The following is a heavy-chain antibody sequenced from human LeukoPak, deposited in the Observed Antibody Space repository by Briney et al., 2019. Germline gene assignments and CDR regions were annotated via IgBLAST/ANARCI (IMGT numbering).Heavy chain of an antibody. V-gene: IGHV3-23*01. CDR1: GFTFSSYA. D-gene: IGHD5-18*01. J-gene: IGHJ4*02. Sequence: GGSLRLSCAASGFTFSSYAMSWVRQAPGKGLEWVSAISGNGGSSYYADSVKGRFTISRDNSKNTLFLQMNSLRAEDTAVYYCAKDHSGFSYGLGHFRGQGTLVTVSS. CDR2: ISGNGGSS. CDR3: AKDHSGFSYGLGHF.